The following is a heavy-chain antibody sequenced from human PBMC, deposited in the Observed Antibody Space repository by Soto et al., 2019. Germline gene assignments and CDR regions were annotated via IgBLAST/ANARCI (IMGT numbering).Heavy chain of an antibody. V-gene: IGHV3-72*01. CDR3: VRDLTATGTYYFDL. CDR1: GFTFSDHY. CDR2: SRNRANGYNT. Sequence: EVYLVESGGGSVQPGGSLSLSCAASGFTFSDHYMNWVRQAPGKGLEWVGRSRNRANGYNTEYAASVKGRFTISRDDSKNSLYLQMSYLETEDTAIYYCVRDLTATGTYYFDLWGQGTLVTVSS. D-gene: IGHD1-7*01. J-gene: IGHJ4*02.